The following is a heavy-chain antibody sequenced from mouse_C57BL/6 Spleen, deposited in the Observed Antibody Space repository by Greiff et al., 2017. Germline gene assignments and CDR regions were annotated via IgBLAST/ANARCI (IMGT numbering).Heavy chain of an antibody. J-gene: IGHJ3*01. D-gene: IGHD1-1*01. CDR2: IDPETGGT. CDR1: GYTFTDYE. V-gene: IGHV1-15*01. Sequence: QVQLQQSGAELVRPGASVTLSCKASGYTFTDYEMHWVKQTPVHGLEWIGAIDPETGGTAYNQKFKGKAILTADKSSSTAYMELRSLTSDDSAVYYCTNYYGSSYLAYWGQGTLVTVSA. CDR3: TNYYGSSYLAY.